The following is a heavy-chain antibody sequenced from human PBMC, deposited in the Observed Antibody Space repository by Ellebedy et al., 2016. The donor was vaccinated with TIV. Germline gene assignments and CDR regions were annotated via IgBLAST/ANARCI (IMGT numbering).Heavy chain of an antibody. D-gene: IGHD3-16*01. Sequence: SETLSLXXAVSGAPSGNYFWSWIRQPPGKGLEWIGEVTHTGGTNYNPSLESRVTMSLDTSENQFSLKLNSVNVADTAVYYCARGFDDVWEVAGYWGQGTLVTVSS. CDR1: GAPSGNYF. CDR2: VTHTGGT. CDR3: ARGFDDVWEVAGY. V-gene: IGHV4-34*01. J-gene: IGHJ4*02.